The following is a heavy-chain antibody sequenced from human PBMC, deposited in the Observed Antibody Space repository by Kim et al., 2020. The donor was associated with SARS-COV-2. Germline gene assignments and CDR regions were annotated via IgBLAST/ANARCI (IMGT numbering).Heavy chain of an antibody. V-gene: IGHV3-53*01. Sequence: ADSVKGRFTIARGDSKNTLSLQRNSLRAEDTAVYYCARVTAVTSSYGMDVWGLGTTVTVSS. CDR3: ARVTAVTSSYGMDV. J-gene: IGHJ6*02. D-gene: IGHD4-17*01.